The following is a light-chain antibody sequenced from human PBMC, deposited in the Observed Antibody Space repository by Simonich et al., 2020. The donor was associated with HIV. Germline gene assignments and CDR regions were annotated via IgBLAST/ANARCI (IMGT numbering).Light chain of an antibody. V-gene: IGKV1-39*01. CDR1: QSISTY. J-gene: IGKJ5*01. Sequence: DIQMTQSPSSLSASVRDRVTITCRASQSISTYLNWYQQKPGKAPKLLIYAASSLQSGVPSRFSGIGSGTDFILTISSLQPEDFATYYCQEVITYPITFGQGTRLEIK. CDR3: QEVITYPIT. CDR2: AAS.